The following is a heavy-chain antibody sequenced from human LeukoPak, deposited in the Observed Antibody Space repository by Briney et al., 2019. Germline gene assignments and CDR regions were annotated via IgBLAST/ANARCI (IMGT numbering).Heavy chain of an antibody. D-gene: IGHD3-22*01. J-gene: IGHJ5*02. CDR1: GYTFTGYY. Sequence: GASVKVSCKASGYTFTGYYMHWVRQAPGQGLEWMGRINPNSGGANYAQKFQGRVTMTRDTSISTAYMELSRLRSDDTAVYYCARVSSFDYYDSSGYSLVSWGQGTLVTVSS. CDR2: INPNSGGA. V-gene: IGHV1-2*06. CDR3: ARVSSFDYYDSSGYSLVS.